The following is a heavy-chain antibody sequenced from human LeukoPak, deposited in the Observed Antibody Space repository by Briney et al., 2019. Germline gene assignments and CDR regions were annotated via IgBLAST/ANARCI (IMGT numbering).Heavy chain of an antibody. CDR1: GGSFSGYY. J-gene: IGHJ6*02. CDR3: ARDHVDTAMVHFHYYYYYGMDV. V-gene: IGHV4-34*01. D-gene: IGHD5-18*01. CDR2: INHSGST. Sequence: SETLSLTCAVYGGSFSGYYWSWIRQPPGKGLEWIGEINHSGSTNYNPSLKSRVTISVDTSKNQFSLKLSSVTAADTAVYYCARDHVDTAMVHFHYYYYYGMDVWGQGTTVTVSS.